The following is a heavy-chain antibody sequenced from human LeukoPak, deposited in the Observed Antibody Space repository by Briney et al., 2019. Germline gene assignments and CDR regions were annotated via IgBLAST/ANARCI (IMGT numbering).Heavy chain of an antibody. CDR2: IDNNGIT. V-gene: IGHV4-34*01. CDR3: ARGGGGAKAFYFDY. D-gene: IGHD1-26*01. J-gene: IGHJ4*02. Sequence: GSLRLSCAASGFTFSSYAMSWVRQAPGKGLEWIGEIDNNGITNYNPSLKSRVTTSVDTTRKRFSLRLTSESAADTGVYYCARGGGGAKAFYFDYWGQGSLVTVSS. CDR1: GFTFSSYA.